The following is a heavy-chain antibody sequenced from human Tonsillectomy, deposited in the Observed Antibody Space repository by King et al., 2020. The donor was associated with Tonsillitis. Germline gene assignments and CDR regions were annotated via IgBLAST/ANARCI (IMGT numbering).Heavy chain of an antibody. D-gene: IGHD4-23*01. J-gene: IGHJ6*02. Sequence: VQLVESGGGVVQPGRSLRLSCAASGFTFSSYAMHWVRQAPGKGLEWVAVISYDGSDKYYADSVKGRFNISRDNSKNTLYLQRNSLRAEDPTVYYCARVRGGNYYYYYGMDVWGQGTTVTVSS. CDR1: GFTFSSYA. V-gene: IGHV3-30-3*01. CDR2: ISYDGSDK. CDR3: ARVRGGNYYYYYGMDV.